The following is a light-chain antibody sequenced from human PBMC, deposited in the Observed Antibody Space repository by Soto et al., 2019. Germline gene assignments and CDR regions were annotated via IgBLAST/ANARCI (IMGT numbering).Light chain of an antibody. CDR3: QQYNNWPYT. CDR1: QNVSSN. V-gene: IGKV3D-15*01. CDR2: GAS. Sequence: EIVMTQSPATLSVSPGERATLSCRASQNVSSNLAWYQQKPGQAPRLLIYGASIRATGIPGRFSGSGSGTEFTLIISSLQSEDFAVYYCQQYNNWPYTFGQGTKLEIK. J-gene: IGKJ2*01.